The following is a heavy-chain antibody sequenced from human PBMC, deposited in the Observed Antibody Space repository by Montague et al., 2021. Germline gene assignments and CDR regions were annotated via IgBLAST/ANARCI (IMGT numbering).Heavy chain of an antibody. CDR2: MFYGGAT. V-gene: IGHV4-59*08. CDR3: AKQDYFVSGTSYKGFDP. J-gene: IGHJ5*02. D-gene: IGHD3-10*01. CDR1: SGSIFHAH. Sequence: SETLSPTCTVSSGSIFHAHWSWVRQPPGKGLEWLGSMFYGGATSKNPSLKSRVTMSIDTSTNQFSLKLSFVTAADTAVYYCAKQDYFVSGTSYKGFDPWGQGILVTVSS.